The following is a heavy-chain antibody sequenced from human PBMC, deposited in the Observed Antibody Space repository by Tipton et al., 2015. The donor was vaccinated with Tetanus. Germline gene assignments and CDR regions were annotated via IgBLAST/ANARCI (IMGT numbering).Heavy chain of an antibody. CDR1: GGSFSGYY. J-gene: IGHJ4*02. CDR2: INHSGST. V-gene: IGHV4-34*01. Sequence: GLVKPSETLSLTCAVYGGSFSGYYWSWIRQPPGKGLEWIGEINHSGSTNYSPSLKSRVTISVDTSKNQFSLKLSSVTAADTAVYYCMRGVREDTAMSRNYWGQGTLVTVSS. CDR3: MRGVREDTAMSRNY. D-gene: IGHD5-18*01.